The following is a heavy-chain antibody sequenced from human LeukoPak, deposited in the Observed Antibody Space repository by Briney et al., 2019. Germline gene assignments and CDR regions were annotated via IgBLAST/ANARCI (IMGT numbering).Heavy chain of an antibody. Sequence: ASVKVSCKASGYTFTSYGISWVRQAPGQGIEWMGWISAYNGNTNYAQKLQGRVTITTDTSTSTDYMELRRQRDEDTAVYYCEREYSSSWYGYIYWGQGTLVTVSS. D-gene: IGHD6-13*01. J-gene: IGHJ4*02. CDR3: EREYSSSWYGYIY. V-gene: IGHV1-18*01. CDR1: GYTFTSYG. CDR2: ISAYNGNT.